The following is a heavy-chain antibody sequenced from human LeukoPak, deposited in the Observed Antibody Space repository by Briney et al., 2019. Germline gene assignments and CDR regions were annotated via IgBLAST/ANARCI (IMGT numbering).Heavy chain of an antibody. D-gene: IGHD2-15*01. V-gene: IGHV1-2*02. CDR3: ASFAPQGGSPDYYYYYMDV. Sequence: ASVKVSCKASGYTFTGYYMHWVRQAPGQGLEWMGWINPNSGGTDYAQKFQGRVTMTRDTSISTAYMELSRLRSDDTAVYYCASFAPQGGSPDYYYYYMDVWGKGTTVTVSS. J-gene: IGHJ6*03. CDR1: GYTFTGYY. CDR2: INPNSGGT.